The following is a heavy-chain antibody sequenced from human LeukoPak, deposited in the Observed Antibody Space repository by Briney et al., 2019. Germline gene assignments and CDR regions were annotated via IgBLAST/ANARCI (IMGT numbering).Heavy chain of an antibody. D-gene: IGHD2-8*01. CDR2: VQYDGSNE. CDR3: AKDRCSNGVGCYYYYMDV. J-gene: IGHJ6*03. CDR1: RFTFSSYG. V-gene: IGHV3-30*02. Sequence: GGSLRLSCAASRFTFSSYGMHWVRQAPGRGLEWVAYVQYDGSNEQYADSVKGRFSISRDSSKNILYLQMNSLRGEDTAVYYCAKDRCSNGVGCYYYYMDVWGKGTTVTISS.